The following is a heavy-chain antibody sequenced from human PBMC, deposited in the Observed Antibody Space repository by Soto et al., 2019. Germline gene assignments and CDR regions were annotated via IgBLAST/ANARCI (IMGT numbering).Heavy chain of an antibody. CDR1: CCSITSSNYY. V-gene: IGHV4-39*01. Sequence: SETLSLTCTIPCCSITSSNYYWVWIRQPPGKGLEWIGNIYYSGNTYYNPSLKSRVTISVDTSKNQFPLKLSSVSAADTAVYYCARLRGLLTGYVVRDYYYYGMDVWGQGTTVTVS. CDR2: IYYSGNT. D-gene: IGHD3-9*01. J-gene: IGHJ6*02. CDR3: ARLRGLLTGYVVRDYYYYGMDV.